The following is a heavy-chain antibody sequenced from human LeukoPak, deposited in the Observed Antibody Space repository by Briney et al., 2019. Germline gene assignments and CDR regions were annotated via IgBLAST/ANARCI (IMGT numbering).Heavy chain of an antibody. V-gene: IGHV3-30*02. CDR2: IRYDGSNK. CDR1: GFTFSSYG. Sequence: GGSLRLSCAASGFTFSSYGMHWVRQAPGKGLEWVAFIRYDGSNKYYADSVKGRFTISRDNSKNTLYLQMNSLRAEDTAVYYCAKDKPLIGYCSSTSCYKGTDYWGQGTLVTVSS. J-gene: IGHJ4*02. D-gene: IGHD2-2*02. CDR3: AKDKPLIGYCSSTSCYKGTDY.